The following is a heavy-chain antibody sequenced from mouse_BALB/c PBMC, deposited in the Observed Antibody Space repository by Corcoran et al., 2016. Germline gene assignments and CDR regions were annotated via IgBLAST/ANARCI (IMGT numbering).Heavy chain of an antibody. CDR3: ARTYYGNYWYFDV. CDR1: GYSFTGYN. J-gene: IGHJ1*01. V-gene: IGHV1-39*01. Sequence: ELQLQKSGPELEKPGASVKISCKASGYSFTGYNMNWVKQSNGKSLEWIGNIDPYYGGSSYNQKFKGKATLTVDKSSSTAYMQLKSLTSEDCAVYYCARTYYGNYWYFDVWAAGTTVTVSS. D-gene: IGHD2-10*01. CDR2: IDPYYGGS.